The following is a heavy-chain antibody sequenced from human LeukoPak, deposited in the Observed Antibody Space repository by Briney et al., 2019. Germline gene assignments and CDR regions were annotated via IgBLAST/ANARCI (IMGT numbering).Heavy chain of an antibody. J-gene: IGHJ6*03. CDR1: GGSISSYH. D-gene: IGHD4-17*01. Sequence: SETLSLTCTVSGGSISSYHWSWIRQPPGKGLECIGFIYYSGSTNYDPSLKSRVTISVDTSKNQFSLKLSSVTAADTAVYYCARGLSGAVTTYYYYYMDVWGKGTTVTISS. V-gene: IGHV4-59*01. CDR2: IYYSGST. CDR3: ARGLSGAVTTYYYYYMDV.